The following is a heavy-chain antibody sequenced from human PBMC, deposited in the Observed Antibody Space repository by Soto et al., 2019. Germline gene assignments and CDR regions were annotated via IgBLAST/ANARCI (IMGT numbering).Heavy chain of an antibody. Sequence: SVTVCSKTAGERLENSAIKSARQEPGTGLEWMGWMSPNSGDTGYARKFECRVTMARDTWTNTAYLELRRLTSNVTALYYCARSVQVYRVFTYLFGVWGQGTLVTVSS. V-gene: IGHV1-8*01. J-gene: IGHJ4*02. CDR2: MSPNSGDT. D-gene: IGHD1-26*01. CDR1: GERLENSA. CDR3: ARSVQVYRVFTYLFGV.